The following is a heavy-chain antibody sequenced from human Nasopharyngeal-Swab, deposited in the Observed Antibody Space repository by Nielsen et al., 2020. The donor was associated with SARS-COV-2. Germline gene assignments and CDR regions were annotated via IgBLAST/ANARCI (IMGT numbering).Heavy chain of an antibody. D-gene: IGHD1-7*01. Sequence: GSLRLSCTVSGGSISSSSYYWGWIRQPPGKGLEWIGSIYYSGSTYYNPSLKSRVTISVDTSKNQFSLKLSSVTAADTAVYYCARQELELALRWFDPWGQGTLVTVSS. CDR1: GGSISSSSYY. V-gene: IGHV4-39*01. CDR2: IYYSGST. CDR3: ARQELELALRWFDP. J-gene: IGHJ5*02.